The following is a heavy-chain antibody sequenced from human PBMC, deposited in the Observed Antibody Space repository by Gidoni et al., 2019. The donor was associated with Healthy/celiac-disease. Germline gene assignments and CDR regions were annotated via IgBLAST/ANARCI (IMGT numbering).Heavy chain of an antibody. J-gene: IGHJ3*02. CDR1: GFTFSSYA. CDR3: AREGSAFDI. CDR2: ISYDGSNK. Sequence: QVQLVESGGGVVRPGRSLRLSCAASGFTFSSYAMHWVRQAPGKGLEWVAVISYDGSNKYYADSVKGRFTISRDNSKNTLYLQMNSLRAEDTAVYYCAREGSAFDIWGQGTMVTVSS. V-gene: IGHV3-30-3*01.